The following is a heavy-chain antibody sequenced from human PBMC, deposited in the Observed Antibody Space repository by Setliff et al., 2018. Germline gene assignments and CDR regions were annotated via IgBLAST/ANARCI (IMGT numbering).Heavy chain of an antibody. J-gene: IGHJ4*02. CDR2: IYYSGST. V-gene: IGHV4-39*07. CDR1: GGSFSNYY. Sequence: SETLSLTCTVYGGSFSNYYWGWIRQPPGKGLEWIGSIYYSGSTYYNPSLKSRVTISADTSRIQFSLKLRSVTAADTAVYYCARILSDNSKVFDSWGQGALVTVSS. D-gene: IGHD1-1*01. CDR3: ARILSDNSKVFDS.